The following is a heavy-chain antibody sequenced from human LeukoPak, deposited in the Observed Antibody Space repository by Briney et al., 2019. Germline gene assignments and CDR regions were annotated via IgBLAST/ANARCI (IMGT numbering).Heavy chain of an antibody. CDR3: AKDCGDSSSYLPDY. V-gene: IGHV3-33*06. Sequence: GGPLRLSCAASGFTFSSYGMHWVRQAPGKGLEWVAGIWYDGSNKYYADSVKGRFTISRDNSKNTLYLQMNSLRAEDTAVYYCAKDCGDSSSYLPDYWGQGTLVTVSS. J-gene: IGHJ4*02. D-gene: IGHD3-22*01. CDR2: IWYDGSNK. CDR1: GFTFSSYG.